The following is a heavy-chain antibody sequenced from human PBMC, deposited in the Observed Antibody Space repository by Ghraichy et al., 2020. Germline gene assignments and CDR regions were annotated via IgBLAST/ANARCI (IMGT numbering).Heavy chain of an antibody. CDR1: GFSFSSYS. CDR3: ARVRGVAARPSLYGMDV. D-gene: IGHD6-6*01. J-gene: IGHJ6*02. CDR2: ISTSTI. Sequence: GGSLRLSCAASGFSFSSYSMNWVRQAPGKGLEWISYISTSTIYYTDSVKGRFTISRDNAKNSMYLQMNSLGDEDTAVYYCARVRGVAARPSLYGMDVWGQGTAVTVSS. V-gene: IGHV3-48*02.